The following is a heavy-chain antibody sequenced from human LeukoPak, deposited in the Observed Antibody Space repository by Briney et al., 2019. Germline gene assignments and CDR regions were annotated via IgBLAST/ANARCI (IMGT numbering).Heavy chain of an antibody. CDR3: AISLRYFVVDAFDI. CDR1: GYTFTGYY. V-gene: IGHV1-2*02. Sequence: ASVKVSCKASGYTFTGYYMHWVRQAPGRGREWMGWINPNSGGKKYAQKVQGRITMTRDTFISKAYMELRRLRSDDTAVYYCAISLRYFVVDAFDIWGQGTMVTVSS. CDR2: INPNSGGK. J-gene: IGHJ3*02. D-gene: IGHD3-9*01.